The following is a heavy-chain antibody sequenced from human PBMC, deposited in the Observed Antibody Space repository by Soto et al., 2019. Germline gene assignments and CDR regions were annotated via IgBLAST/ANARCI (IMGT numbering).Heavy chain of an antibody. CDR2: ISGSGGST. J-gene: IGHJ6*02. D-gene: IGHD2-15*01. V-gene: IGHV3-23*01. CDR1: GFTFSSYA. Sequence: GGSLRLSCAASGFTFSSYAMSWVRQAPGKGLEWVSAISGSGGSTYYADSVKGRFTISRDNSKNTLYLQMNSLRAEDTAVYYCAKDGRATEVSQVVVVAATLRYYYYGMDVWGQGTTVTVSS. CDR3: AKDGRATEVSQVVVVAATLRYYYYGMDV.